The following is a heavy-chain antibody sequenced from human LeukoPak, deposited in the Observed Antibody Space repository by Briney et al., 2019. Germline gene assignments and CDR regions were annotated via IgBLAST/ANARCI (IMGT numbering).Heavy chain of an antibody. CDR1: GGSISSYY. CDR3: ARGGTDSSGYHYGGYFDY. CDR2: IYTSGST. D-gene: IGHD3-22*01. Sequence: PSETLSLTCTVSGGSISSYYWSWIRQPAGKGLEWIGRIYTSGSTNYNPSLKSRVTISVDKSKNQFSLKLSSVTAADTAVYYCARGGTDSSGYHYGGYFDYWGQGTLVTVSS. J-gene: IGHJ4*02. V-gene: IGHV4-4*07.